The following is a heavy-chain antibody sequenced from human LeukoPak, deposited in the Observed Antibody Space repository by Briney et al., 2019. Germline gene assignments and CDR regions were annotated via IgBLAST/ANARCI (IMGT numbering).Heavy chain of an antibody. CDR3: ARQVHSSSLVRGTPFDY. J-gene: IGHJ4*02. Sequence: GESLKISCKGSGYSFTSYWIGWVRQMPGKGLEWMGIIYPGDSDTRYSPSFQGQVTISADKSISTAYLQWSSLKASDTATYYCARQVHSSSLVRGTPFDYWGQGTLVTVSS. D-gene: IGHD6-6*01. V-gene: IGHV5-51*01. CDR2: IYPGDSDT. CDR1: GYSFTSYW.